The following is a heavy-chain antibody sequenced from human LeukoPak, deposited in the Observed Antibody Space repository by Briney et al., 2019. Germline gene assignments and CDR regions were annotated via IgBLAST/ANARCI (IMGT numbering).Heavy chain of an antibody. CDR2: IYYSGST. CDR3: ARDPPGTGAYLDY. CDR1: GGSISGYY. Sequence: PSETLSLTCTVSGGSISGYYWSWIRQPPGKELEYIGYIYYSGSTNYNPSFKSRVTISVDTSKNQFFLKLSSVTAADTAVYYCARDPPGTGAYLDYWGQGTLVTVSS. D-gene: IGHD2-8*02. J-gene: IGHJ4*02. V-gene: IGHV4-59*01.